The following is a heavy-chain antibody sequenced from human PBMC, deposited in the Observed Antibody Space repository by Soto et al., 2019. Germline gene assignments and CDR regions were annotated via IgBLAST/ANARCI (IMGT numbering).Heavy chain of an antibody. Sequence: QVQLVQSGTEVKKPGSSVKVSCRASGGTLTSYAINWVRQAPGQGLEWMGGIVPLFGTTNYAQKFQGRVTITADASTTTAYMELSSVTSDDTAVYYCAREPRANQGTAAAGTLGWFESWGQGTLVTVSS. CDR2: IVPLFGTT. CDR3: AREPRANQGTAAAGTLGWFES. J-gene: IGHJ5*01. D-gene: IGHD6-13*01. V-gene: IGHV1-69*12. CDR1: GGTLTSYA.